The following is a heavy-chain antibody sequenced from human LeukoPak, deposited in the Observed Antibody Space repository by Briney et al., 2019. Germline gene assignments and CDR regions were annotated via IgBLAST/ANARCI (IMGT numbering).Heavy chain of an antibody. J-gene: IGHJ4*02. D-gene: IGHD3-10*01. CDR3: ATHPGDSWFGYLQL. CDR1: GFSFSSYT. Sequence: GGSLRLACTASGFSFSSYTMNWVRLAPGKGLEWVSSISSSRTKADSVVGRFTVSRDNAKNSLYLQKNSLRAEDTAVYYCATHPGDSWFGYLQLWGQGTLVTVSS. V-gene: IGHV3-21*06. CDR2: ISSSRT.